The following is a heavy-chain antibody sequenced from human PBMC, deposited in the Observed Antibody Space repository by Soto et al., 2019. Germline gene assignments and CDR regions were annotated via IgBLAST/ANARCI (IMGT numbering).Heavy chain of an antibody. CDR3: ARDYGITIFGVVIRSIASTRTNYFDY. V-gene: IGHV3-48*02. J-gene: IGHJ4*02. Sequence: EVQLVESGGGLVQPGGSLRLSCAASGFTFSSYSMNWVRQAPGKGLEWVSYISSSSSTIYYADSVKGRFTISRDNAKNSLYLQMNSLRDEDTAVYYCARDYGITIFGVVIRSIASTRTNYFDYWGQGTLVTVSS. CDR2: ISSSSSTI. D-gene: IGHD3-3*01. CDR1: GFTFSSYS.